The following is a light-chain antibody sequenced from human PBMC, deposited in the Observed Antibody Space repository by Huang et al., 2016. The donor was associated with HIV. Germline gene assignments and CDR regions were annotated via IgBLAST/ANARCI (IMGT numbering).Light chain of an antibody. CDR2: AAS. J-gene: IGKJ3*01. Sequence: IQLTQSPSSLSASVGDWVTITCRASQDIGSYLAWYQQKPGKAPNLLIYAASTLESGVPSRFSGSGSGTDFTLTINNLQPEDFATYYCLQLNSYPGAFGPGTNVDV. CDR1: QDIGSY. V-gene: IGKV1-9*01. CDR3: LQLNSYPGA.